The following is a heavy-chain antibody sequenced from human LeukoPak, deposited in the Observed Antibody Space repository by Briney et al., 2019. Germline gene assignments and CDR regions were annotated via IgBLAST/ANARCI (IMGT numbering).Heavy chain of an antibody. D-gene: IGHD2-15*01. CDR2: IYYSGST. Sequence: ASETLSLTCTVSGGSISSYYWSWIRQPPGKGLEWIGYIYYSGSTNYNPSLKSRVTISVDTSKNQFSLKLSSVTAADTAVYYCACYPYYYYYYGMDVWGQGTTVTVSS. CDR3: ACYPYYYYYYGMDV. CDR1: GGSISSYY. J-gene: IGHJ6*02. V-gene: IGHV4-59*08.